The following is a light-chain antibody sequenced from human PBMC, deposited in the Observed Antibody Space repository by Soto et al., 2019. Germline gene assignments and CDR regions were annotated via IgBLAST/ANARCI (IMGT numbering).Light chain of an antibody. J-gene: IGKJ1*01. CDR2: AAS. V-gene: IGKV1-12*01. Sequence: DIPIKQSPSAVSASVGDRVTITCRASQDISSWLAWYQQKPGKAPKLLIFAASSLHSGVPSRFSGSGSGTDFTLTISSLQPEDFATYYCLQVDVYPWTLAQGTMVDI. CDR1: QDISSW. CDR3: LQVDVYPWT.